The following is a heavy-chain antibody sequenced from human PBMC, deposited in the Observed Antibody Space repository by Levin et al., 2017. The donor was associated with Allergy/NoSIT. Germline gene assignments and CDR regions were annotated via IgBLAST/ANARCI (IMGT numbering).Heavy chain of an antibody. CDR3: AMGYCSGGSCYSGFDY. D-gene: IGHD2-15*01. V-gene: IGHV1-46*01. Sequence: ASVKVSCKASGYTFTSYYMHWVRQAPGQGLEWMGIINPSGGSTSYAQKFQGRVTMTRDTSTSTVYMELSSLRSEDTAVYYCAMGYCSGGSCYSGFDYWGQGTLVTVSS. J-gene: IGHJ4*02. CDR2: INPSGGST. CDR1: GYTFTSYY.